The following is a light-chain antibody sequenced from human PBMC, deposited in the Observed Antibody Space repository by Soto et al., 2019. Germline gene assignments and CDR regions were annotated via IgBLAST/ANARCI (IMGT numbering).Light chain of an antibody. CDR2: DAS. Sequence: IVLKHSPATLSLSPWERGALSGSAGQNVSSYLAWYQKKPGQAPRLLIYDASNRATGIPARFSGSGSGTDFTLTISSLEPEDFAVYYCQQRGNLWTFGQGTKVDIK. V-gene: IGKV3-11*01. CDR3: QQRGNLWT. CDR1: QNVSSY. J-gene: IGKJ1*01.